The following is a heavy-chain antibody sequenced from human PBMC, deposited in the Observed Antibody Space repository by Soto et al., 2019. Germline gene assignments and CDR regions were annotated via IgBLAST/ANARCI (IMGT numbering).Heavy chain of an antibody. CDR3: VKGYWKGDV. Sequence: EVQLLESGGGLVQPGGSLRLSCAASGFTFSTYAMNWVRQAPGNGLEWVSAISGSGGSIHYADSVKGRFTISRDNSKNTLYLQMNGLRDEDTAVYHCVKGYWKGDVWGQGTKVTVSS. CDR1: GFTFSTYA. D-gene: IGHD1-1*01. CDR2: ISGSGGSI. J-gene: IGHJ6*02. V-gene: IGHV3-23*01.